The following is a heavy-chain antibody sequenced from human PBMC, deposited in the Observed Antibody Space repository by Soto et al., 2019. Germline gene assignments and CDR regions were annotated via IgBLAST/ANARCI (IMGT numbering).Heavy chain of an antibody. D-gene: IGHD3-10*01. Sequence: ASVKVSCKASGYTFTGYYMHWVRQAPGQRLEWMGWINPNSGGTNYAQKFQGWVTMTRDTSISTAYMELSRLRSDDTAVYYCARALDYYGSGSYYYYYCYGMDVWGQGTTVTVSS. CDR1: GYTFTGYY. V-gene: IGHV1-2*04. CDR3: ARALDYYGSGSYYYYYCYGMDV. CDR2: INPNSGGT. J-gene: IGHJ6*02.